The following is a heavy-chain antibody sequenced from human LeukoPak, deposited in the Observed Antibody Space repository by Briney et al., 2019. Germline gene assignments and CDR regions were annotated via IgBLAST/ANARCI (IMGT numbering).Heavy chain of an antibody. Sequence: PGGCLRLSCEASGLTFSSYWMSGVRQAPGKGLEWVANINPGGATKNYVASVKGRFTISRDNAANSLYLQMGSLRAEDTAVYYCVTTFPYCSSGTCALGGQGTLVTVSS. CDR3: VTTFPYCSSGTCAL. D-gene: IGHD2-15*01. J-gene: IGHJ4*02. V-gene: IGHV3-7*01. CDR2: INPGGATK. CDR1: GLTFSSYW.